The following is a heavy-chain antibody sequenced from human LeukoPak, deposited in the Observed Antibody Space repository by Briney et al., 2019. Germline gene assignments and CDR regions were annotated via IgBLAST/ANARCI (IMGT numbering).Heavy chain of an antibody. V-gene: IGHV3-74*01. CDR2: INNDGSTT. J-gene: IGHJ3*02. CDR3: AKSQYESSGYYYGFRAFDM. Sequence: HPGGSLRLSCAASGFTFSSDWMHWVRQAPGKGLVWVSRINNDGSTTAYADSVKGRLTISRDNAKNTLYLQMNSLRAEDTAVYYCAKSQYESSGYYYGFRAFDMWGQGTNVTVSS. D-gene: IGHD3-22*01. CDR1: GFTFSSDW.